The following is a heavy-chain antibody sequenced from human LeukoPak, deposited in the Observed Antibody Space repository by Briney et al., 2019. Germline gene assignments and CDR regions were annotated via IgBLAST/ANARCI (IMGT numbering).Heavy chain of an antibody. CDR1: GYTFTDYY. CDR2: INPNSGGT. CDR3: AREYKAAPPYYYYYYMDV. J-gene: IGHJ6*03. V-gene: IGHV1-2*02. D-gene: IGHD6-13*01. Sequence: GASVKVSCKTSGYTFTDYYIQWVRQAPGQGLEWMGWINPNSGGTNYAQKFQGRVTMTRDTSISTAYMELSRLRSDDTAVYYCAREYKAAPPYYYYYYMDVWGKGTTVTVSS.